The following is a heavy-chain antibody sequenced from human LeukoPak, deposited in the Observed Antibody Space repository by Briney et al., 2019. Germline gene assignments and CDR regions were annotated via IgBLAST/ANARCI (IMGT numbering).Heavy chain of an antibody. CDR1: GGSISRYY. Sequence: SETLSLTCTISGGSISRYYWTWIRQPPGKGLEWIGYIYYSGSTKYNPSLKSRVTISLDTSKNQFSLKLSSVTAADTAVYYCARASYSYDINGWVPFDYWGQGTLVTVSS. V-gene: IGHV4-59*01. CDR3: ARASYSYDINGWVPFDY. CDR2: IYYSGST. D-gene: IGHD3-22*01. J-gene: IGHJ4*02.